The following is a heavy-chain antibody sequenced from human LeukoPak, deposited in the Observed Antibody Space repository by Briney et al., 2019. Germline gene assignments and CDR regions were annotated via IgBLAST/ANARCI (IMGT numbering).Heavy chain of an antibody. V-gene: IGHV3-21*01. Sequence: GGSLRLSCAASGFTFSSYGMHWVRQAPGKGLEWVSSISSSSSYIYYADSVKGRFTISRDNAKNSLYLQMNSLRAEDTAVYYCATAYYDFWSGYYEDNDYWGQGTLVTVSS. CDR1: GFTFSSYG. CDR3: ATAYYDFWSGYYEDNDY. D-gene: IGHD3-3*01. CDR2: ISSSSSYI. J-gene: IGHJ4*02.